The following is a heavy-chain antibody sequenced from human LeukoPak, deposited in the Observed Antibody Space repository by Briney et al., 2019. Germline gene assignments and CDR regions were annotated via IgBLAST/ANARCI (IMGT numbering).Heavy chain of an antibody. V-gene: IGHV1-18*01. CDR3: ARDRRRGPGLLRYFDWSGEADY. CDR1: GYTFTSYG. CDR2: ISAYSGNT. J-gene: IGHJ4*02. Sequence: ASVKVSCKASGYTFTSYGISWVRQAPGEGLEWMGWISAYSGNTNYAQKLQGRVTMTTDTSTSTAYMELRSLRSDDTAVYYCARDRRRGPGLLRYFDWSGEADYWGQGTLVTVSS. D-gene: IGHD3-9*01.